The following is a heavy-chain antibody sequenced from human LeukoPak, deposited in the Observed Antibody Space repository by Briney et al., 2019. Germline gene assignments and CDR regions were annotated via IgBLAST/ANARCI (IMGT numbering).Heavy chain of an antibody. V-gene: IGHV3-53*01. CDR1: GFTVSSNS. J-gene: IGHJ4*02. Sequence: PAGSLRLSCTVSGFTVSSNSMSWVRQAPGKGLEWVSFIYSGTIHYSDSVKGRFTISRDNSKNTLYLQMNSLRAEDTAVYYCARRAGAYSHPYDYWGQGTLVTVSS. CDR3: ARRAGAYSHPYDY. D-gene: IGHD4/OR15-4a*01. CDR2: IYSGTI.